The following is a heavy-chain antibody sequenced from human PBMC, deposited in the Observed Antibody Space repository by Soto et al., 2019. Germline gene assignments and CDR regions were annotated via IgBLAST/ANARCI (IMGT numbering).Heavy chain of an antibody. V-gene: IGHV4-4*02. CDR2: IYHSGST. J-gene: IGHJ4*02. CDR3: AAAGLGPELELIDY. Sequence: PSETLSLTCAVSGGSISSSNWWSWVRQPPGKGLEWIGEIYHSGSTNYNPSLKSRVTISVDKSKNQFSLKLSSVTAADTAVYYCAAAGLGPELELIDYWGQGTLVTFSS. CDR1: GGSISSSNW. D-gene: IGHD1-7*01.